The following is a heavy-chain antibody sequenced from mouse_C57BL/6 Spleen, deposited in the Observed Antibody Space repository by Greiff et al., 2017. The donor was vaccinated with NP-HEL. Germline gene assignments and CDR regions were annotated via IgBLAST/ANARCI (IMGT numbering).Heavy chain of an antibody. V-gene: IGHV5-17*01. CDR1: GFTFSDYG. CDR3: ARHYSNYGFAY. J-gene: IGHJ3*01. Sequence: EVKLMESGGGLVKPGGSLKLSCAASGFTFSDYGMHWVRQAPEKGLEWVAYISSGSSTIYYADTVKGRFTLSRDNAKNTLFLQMTSLRSDDTAMYYCARHYSNYGFAYWGQGTLVTVSA. CDR2: ISSGSSTI. D-gene: IGHD2-5*01.